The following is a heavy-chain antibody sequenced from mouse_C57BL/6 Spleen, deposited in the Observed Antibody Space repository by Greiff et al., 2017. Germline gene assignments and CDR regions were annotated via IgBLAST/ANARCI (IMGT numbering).Heavy chain of an antibody. CDR1: GYAFSSSW. V-gene: IGHV1-82*01. Sequence: QVQLQQSGPELVKPGASVKISCKASGYAFSSSWMNWVKQRPGKGLEWIGRIYPGDGDTNYNGKFKGKATLTADKSSSTAYMQLSSLTSEDSAVYFCARARIDYWGQGTTLTVSS. CDR2: IYPGDGDT. CDR3: ARARIDY. J-gene: IGHJ2*01.